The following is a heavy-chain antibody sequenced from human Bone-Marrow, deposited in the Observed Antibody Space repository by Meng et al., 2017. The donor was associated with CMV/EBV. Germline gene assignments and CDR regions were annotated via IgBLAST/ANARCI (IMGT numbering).Heavy chain of an antibody. J-gene: IGHJ4*02. CDR3: ARQGWELRPYYFDY. CDR2: ISSSSSYI. Sequence: GESLKISCAASGFTFSSYSMNWVRQAPGKGLEWVSSISSSSSYIYYADSVKGRFTISRDNAKNSLYLQMNSLRAEDTAVYYCARQGWELRPYYFDYWGQGTLVTASS. CDR1: GFTFSSYS. D-gene: IGHD1-26*01. V-gene: IGHV3-21*01.